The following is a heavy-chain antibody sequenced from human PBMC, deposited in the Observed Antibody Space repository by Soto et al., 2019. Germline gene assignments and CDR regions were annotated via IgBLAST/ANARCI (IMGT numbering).Heavy chain of an antibody. CDR2: ISYDRSNK. J-gene: IGHJ4*02. CDR1: GFTFSSYA. V-gene: IGHV3-30-3*01. D-gene: IGHD6-19*01. Sequence: QVQLVESGGGVVQPGRSLRLSCAASGFTFSSYAMHWVRQAPGKGLEWVAVISYDRSNKYYADSVKGRFTISRDNSKNTLYLQMNSLRAEDTGVYYCARDEGQWLVNGGYYFDYWGQGTLVTVSS. CDR3: ARDEGQWLVNGGYYFDY.